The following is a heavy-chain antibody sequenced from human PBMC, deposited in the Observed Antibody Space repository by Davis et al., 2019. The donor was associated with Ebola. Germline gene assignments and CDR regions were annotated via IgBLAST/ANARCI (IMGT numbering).Heavy chain of an antibody. D-gene: IGHD3-10*01. V-gene: IGHV4-31*03. CDR1: GGSISSGGYY. Sequence: PSETLSLTCTVSGGSISSGGYYWSWIRQHPGKGLEWIGYIYYSGSTYYNPSLKSRVTISVDTSKNQFSLKLTSVTAADAAEYYCARVIRGHGMDVWGQGTTVTVSS. CDR2: IYYSGST. CDR3: ARVIRGHGMDV. J-gene: IGHJ6*02.